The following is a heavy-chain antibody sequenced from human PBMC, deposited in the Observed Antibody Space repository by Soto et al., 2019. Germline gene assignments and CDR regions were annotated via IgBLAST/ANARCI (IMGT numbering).Heavy chain of an antibody. D-gene: IGHD3-3*01. CDR2: TWYGGNKK. V-gene: IGHV3-33*01. Sequence: QVQLVESGGGVVQPGRSLRLSCAASGFTFSNYGMHWVRQAPGKGLEWVAGTWYGGNKKYYIDSVKGRFTISRDNTRDTLYMQMNGLRVEDSAVYYCARDLSYLEWNYYGLDVWGQVNTVTVSS. CDR1: GFTFSNYG. CDR3: ARDLSYLEWNYYGLDV. J-gene: IGHJ6*02.